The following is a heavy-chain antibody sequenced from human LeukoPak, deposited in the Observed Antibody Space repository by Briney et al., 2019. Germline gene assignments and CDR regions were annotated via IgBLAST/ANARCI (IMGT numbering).Heavy chain of an antibody. CDR2: IHHNGDIT. CDR1: GFTLFWHV. J-gene: IGHJ4*02. CDR3: ASDMSGTYSFDY. V-gene: IGHV3-64D*06. D-gene: IGHD1-26*01. Sequence: GGSLRLSCSASGFTLFWHVMHWVRQAPGKPLEYVSFIHHNGDITSYADSVRGRFTVSRDNSKNTLFLDLTSLRTDDTAVYYCASDMSGTYSFDYWGQGTLVTVSS.